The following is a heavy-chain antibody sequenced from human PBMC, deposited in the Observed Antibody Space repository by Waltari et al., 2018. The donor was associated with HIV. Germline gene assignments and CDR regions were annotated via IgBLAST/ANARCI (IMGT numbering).Heavy chain of an antibody. Sequence: EVQLVESGGGLVPPGGSLRLSCEATVSTLSSDWMTWVRQAPGKGLEWVANIKEDGSEKWYVDSVKGRFTISRDNAKNSVYLQMNSLRAEDTAVYYCARSRSDAFDLWGQGTMVTVSS. CDR3: ARSRSDAFDL. CDR2: IKEDGSEK. CDR1: VSTLSSDW. J-gene: IGHJ3*01. V-gene: IGHV3-7*01.